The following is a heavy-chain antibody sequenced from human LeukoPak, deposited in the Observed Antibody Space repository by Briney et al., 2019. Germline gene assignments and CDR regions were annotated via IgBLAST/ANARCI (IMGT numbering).Heavy chain of an antibody. Sequence: GGSLRLSCAASGFTFSSYAMHWVRQAPGKGLEWVAVISYDGSNKYYADSVKGRFTISRDNSKNTLYLQMNSLRAEDTAVYYCASGTARGLDPWGQGTLVTVSS. V-gene: IGHV3-30*04. CDR3: ASGTARGLDP. CDR2: ISYDGSNK. CDR1: GFTFSSYA. D-gene: IGHD3-10*01. J-gene: IGHJ5*02.